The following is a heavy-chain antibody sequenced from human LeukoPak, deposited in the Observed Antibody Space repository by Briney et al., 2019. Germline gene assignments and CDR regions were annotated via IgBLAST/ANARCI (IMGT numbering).Heavy chain of an antibody. J-gene: IGHJ6*02. CDR3: ARDYYDSSGYYYYYYYGMDD. CDR1: GGTFSSYA. Sequence: ASVKVSCKASGGTFSSYAISWVRQAPGQGLEWMGRIIPILGIANYAQKFQGRVTITADKSTSTAYMELSSLRSEDTAVYYCARDYYDSSGYYYYYYYGMDDWGQGTTVTVSS. V-gene: IGHV1-69*04. D-gene: IGHD3-22*01. CDR2: IIPILGIA.